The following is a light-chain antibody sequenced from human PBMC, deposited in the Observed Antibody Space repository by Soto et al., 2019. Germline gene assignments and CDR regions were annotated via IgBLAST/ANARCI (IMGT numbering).Light chain of an antibody. CDR2: WAS. J-gene: IGKJ4*01. Sequence: LVMTQSPDSLAGSRGERATINCKSSQSVLYSSNNKNYLAWYQQKPGQPPKLLIYWASTRESGVPDRFSGSGSGADFTLTISSLQAEDVAVYYCQQYYSTPLTFGGGTKVDIK. CDR1: QSVLYSSNNKNY. CDR3: QQYYSTPLT. V-gene: IGKV4-1*01.